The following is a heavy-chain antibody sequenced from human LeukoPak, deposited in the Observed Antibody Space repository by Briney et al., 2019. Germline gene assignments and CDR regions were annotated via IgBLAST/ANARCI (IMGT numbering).Heavy chain of an antibody. V-gene: IGHV3-7*04. Sequence: GGSLRLSWASSVFNFNSYWMSWVRQAPGKGLECVANIKQDGSDIYFVDSVKGRFTISRDNAKNSLYLQMKSLRGEDTAVYYCARSRFGSGGYFFDFWGQGTLVTVSS. CDR2: IKQDGSDI. CDR3: ARSRFGSGGYFFDF. CDR1: VFNFNSYW. J-gene: IGHJ4*02. D-gene: IGHD3-10*01.